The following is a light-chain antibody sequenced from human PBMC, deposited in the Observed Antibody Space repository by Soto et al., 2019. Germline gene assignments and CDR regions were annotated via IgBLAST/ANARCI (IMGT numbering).Light chain of an antibody. CDR2: GAS. CDR1: QSVSNNY. Sequence: EIVLTQSPGTLSLSPGERATLSCRASQSVSNNYLAWYQQKPGQAPRLLIYGASSRATGIPDRFSGSGSGTDFTLTISRLDPEDSAVYHCQQYVSTPWTFDQGTKVDI. V-gene: IGKV3-20*01. CDR3: QQYVSTPWT. J-gene: IGKJ1*01.